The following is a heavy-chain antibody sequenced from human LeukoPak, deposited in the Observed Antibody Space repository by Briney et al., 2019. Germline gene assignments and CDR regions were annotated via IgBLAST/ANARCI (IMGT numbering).Heavy chain of an antibody. D-gene: IGHD2-2*01. CDR1: GFTFSSYA. CDR2: ISGSGGST. Sequence: GALRLSCAASGFTFSSYAMSWVRQAPGKGLEWVSAISGSGGSTYYADSVKGRSTISRDNSKNTLYLQMNSLRAEDTAVYYCAKSNYCSSTSCYAEGSYYYYYMDVWGKGTTVTVSS. CDR3: AKSNYCSSTSCYAEGSYYYYYMDV. J-gene: IGHJ6*03. V-gene: IGHV3-23*01.